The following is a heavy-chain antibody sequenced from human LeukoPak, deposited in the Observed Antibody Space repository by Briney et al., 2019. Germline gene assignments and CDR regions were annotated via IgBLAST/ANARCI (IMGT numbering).Heavy chain of an antibody. V-gene: IGHV3-23*01. CDR3: AKLPPRVVPSANYCFDY. D-gene: IGHD2-2*01. J-gene: IGHJ4*02. CDR2: IGDSGSST. CDR1: GFTFSSYA. Sequence: GGSLRLSCAASGFTFSSYAMSWVRQAPGKGLEWVSAIGDSGSSTYYADSVKGRFTISRDNSKNTLYLQMNILRAEDTAVYYCAKLPPRVVPSANYCFDYWGQGTLVTVSS.